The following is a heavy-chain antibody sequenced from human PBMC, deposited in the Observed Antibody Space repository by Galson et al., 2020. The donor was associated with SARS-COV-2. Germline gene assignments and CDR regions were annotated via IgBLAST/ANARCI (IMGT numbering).Heavy chain of an antibody. D-gene: IGHD3-9*01. CDR3: ARGTVDYDILTGYSRGYYFDY. Sequence: TGGSLRLSCAASGFTFSDYYMSWLRQAPGKGLEWVSYISSIGSSIYYADSVKGRFTISRDNAKNSLYLQMNSLRAEDTAVYYCARGTVDYDILTGYSRGYYFDYWGQGTLVTVSS. V-gene: IGHV3-11*01. J-gene: IGHJ4*02. CDR2: ISSIGSSI. CDR1: GFTFSDYY.